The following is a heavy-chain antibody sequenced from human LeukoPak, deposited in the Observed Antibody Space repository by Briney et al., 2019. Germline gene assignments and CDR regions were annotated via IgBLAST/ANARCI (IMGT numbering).Heavy chain of an antibody. J-gene: IGHJ4*02. CDR1: GFTFSNYG. CDR3: AGRYYYDSSAPLN. CDR2: ISGSGGST. V-gene: IGHV3-23*01. D-gene: IGHD3-22*01. Sequence: GGSLRLSCAASGFTFSNYGMSWVRQAPGKGLEWVSAISGSGGSTYYADSVKGRFTISRDSSKNTLYLQMNSLRAEDTAVYYCAGRYYYDSSAPLNWGQGTLVTVSS.